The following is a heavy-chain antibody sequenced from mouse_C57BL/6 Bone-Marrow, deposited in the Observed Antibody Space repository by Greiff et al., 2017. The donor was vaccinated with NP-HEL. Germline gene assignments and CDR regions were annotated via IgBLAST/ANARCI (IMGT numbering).Heavy chain of an antibody. CDR3: ARKGAFITTVVGFDY. CDR2: IDPSDSYT. V-gene: IGHV1-59*01. J-gene: IGHJ2*01. Sequence: QVQLQQSGAELVRPGTSVKLSCKASGYTFTSYWMHWVKQRPGQGLEWIGVIDPSDSYTNYNQKFKGKATLTVDTSSSTAYMQLSSLTSEDSAVYYCARKGAFITTVVGFDYWGQGTTLTVSS. CDR1: GYTFTSYW. D-gene: IGHD1-1*01.